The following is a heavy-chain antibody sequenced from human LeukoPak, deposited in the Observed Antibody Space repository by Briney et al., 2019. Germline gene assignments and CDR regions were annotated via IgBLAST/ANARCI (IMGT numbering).Heavy chain of an antibody. J-gene: IGHJ6*02. D-gene: IGHD2-2*02. V-gene: IGHV3-30-3*01. CDR1: GFAFSTYA. Sequence: PGGSLRLSCAASGFAFSTYAVHWVRQAPGKGLEWVAVISYDGSVKYYADFVKGRFTISRDNSKNTLYLQMNSLRSDTAVYYCARDYCLTSCYTKGDYYYGMDVWGQGTTVTVSS. CDR3: ARDYCLTSCYTKGDYYYGMDV. CDR2: ISYDGSVK.